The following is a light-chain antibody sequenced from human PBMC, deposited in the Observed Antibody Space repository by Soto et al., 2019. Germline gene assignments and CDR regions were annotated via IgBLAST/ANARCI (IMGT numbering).Light chain of an antibody. CDR3: SSYTSSSTLFV. J-gene: IGLJ1*01. CDR1: SSDVGGYNY. CDR2: DVS. V-gene: IGLV2-14*01. Sequence: QAVLTQPASVSGSPGQSITISCTGTSSDVGGYNYVSWYQQHPGKDPKLMIYDVSNRPSGVSNRFSGSKSGNTASLTLSGRQAEYEAHYYCSSYTSSSTLFVFGTGTKLTVL.